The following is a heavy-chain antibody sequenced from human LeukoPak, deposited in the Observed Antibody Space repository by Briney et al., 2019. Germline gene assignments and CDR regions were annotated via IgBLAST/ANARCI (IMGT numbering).Heavy chain of an antibody. J-gene: IGHJ4*02. Sequence: PSETLSLTCAVSGGSISSGGYSWSWIRQPPGKGLEWIGYIYYSGSTYYNPSLKSRVTISVDTSKNQFSLKLSSVTAADTAVYYCAREYYYDSSGYKEWGQGTLVTVSS. CDR1: GGSISSGGYS. CDR2: IYYSGST. D-gene: IGHD3-22*01. V-gene: IGHV4-30-4*07. CDR3: AREYYYDSSGYKE.